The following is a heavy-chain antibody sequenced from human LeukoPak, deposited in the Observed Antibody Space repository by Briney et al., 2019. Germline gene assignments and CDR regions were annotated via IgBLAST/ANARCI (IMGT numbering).Heavy chain of an antibody. CDR1: SDSISSGDYY. D-gene: IGHD4-17*01. CDR2: INKKGGT. J-gene: IGHJ4*02. Sequence: SQTLSLTCTVSSDSISSGDYYWSWIRQPAGKGLEFIGYINKKGGTFYNPPLKSRVSISIDTSKNQFSLKLPSVTAADTAVYFCAREHKSYGDYPYYFDSWGQGTLVTVSS. V-gene: IGHV4-30-4*01. CDR3: AREHKSYGDYPYYFDS.